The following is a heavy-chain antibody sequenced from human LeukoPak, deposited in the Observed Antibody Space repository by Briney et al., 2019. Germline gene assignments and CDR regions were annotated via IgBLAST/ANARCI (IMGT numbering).Heavy chain of an antibody. CDR3: AREGGTPDGANEFDF. D-gene: IGHD4/OR15-4a*01. J-gene: IGHJ4*02. CDR2: IHTTETT. CDR1: GDSITSGTYY. Sequence: PSETLSLTCTVSGDSITSGTYYWPWLRQPAGKGLEWMGHIHTTETTDYNPSLNSRVTLSLDTSKNQFSLKLRSVTAADTAIYYCAREGGTPDGANEFDFWGQGTLVTV. V-gene: IGHV4-61*09.